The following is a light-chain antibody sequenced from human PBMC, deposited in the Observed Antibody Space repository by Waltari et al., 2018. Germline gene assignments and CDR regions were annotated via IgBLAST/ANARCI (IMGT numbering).Light chain of an antibody. Sequence: QSVLTQPPSVSAAPGQKVTISCSGTPPNIGNNYVSWYQQFPGAAPNVLIYGNDKRATGIPDRFSGSKSGTSATLDITGLQTGDEADYYCGTWDNTLSAVFGGGTKVTVL. V-gene: IGLV1-51*02. CDR3: GTWDNTLSAV. J-gene: IGLJ2*01. CDR2: GND. CDR1: PPNIGNNY.